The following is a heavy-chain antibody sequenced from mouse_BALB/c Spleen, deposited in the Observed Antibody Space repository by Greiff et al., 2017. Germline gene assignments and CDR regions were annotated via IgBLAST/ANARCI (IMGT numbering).Heavy chain of an antibody. Sequence: VQLQQSGPGLVKPSQSLSLTCTVTGYSITSDYAWNWIRQFPGNKLEWMGYISYSGSTSYNPSLKSRISITRDTSKNQFFLQLNSVTTEDTATYYCARDYGNYGIYAMDYWGQGTSVTVSS. V-gene: IGHV3-2*02. CDR2: ISYSGST. J-gene: IGHJ4*01. CDR3: ARDYGNYGIYAMDY. CDR1: GYSITSDYA. D-gene: IGHD2-1*01.